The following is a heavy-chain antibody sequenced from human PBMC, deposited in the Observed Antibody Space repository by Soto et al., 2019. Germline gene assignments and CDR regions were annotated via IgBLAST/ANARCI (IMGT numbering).Heavy chain of an antibody. J-gene: IGHJ4*02. CDR3: ARVRTVFDY. CDR2: VYYSGST. Sequence: QVQLQESGPGLVKPSETLSLTCTVSGDSISSHYWNWIRQPPGRGLEWIGNVYYSGSTIYNPSLESRVTISVDRSNNQFSLKLRSVTAADAAVYYCARVRTVFDYWGQGILVTVSS. V-gene: IGHV4-59*11. D-gene: IGHD1-1*01. CDR1: GDSISSHY.